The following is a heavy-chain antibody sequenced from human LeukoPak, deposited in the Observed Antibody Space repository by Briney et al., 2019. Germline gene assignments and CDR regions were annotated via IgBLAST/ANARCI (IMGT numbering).Heavy chain of an antibody. J-gene: IGHJ4*02. CDR1: GGSFSGYY. Sequence: SETLSLTCAVYGGSFSGYYWTWIRQPPGKGLEWIGEINHSGSTNYNPSLKSRVTISVDTSKNQFSLKLSSVTAADTAVYYCARGDSSGWFDYWGQGTLVTVSS. CDR2: INHSGST. V-gene: IGHV4-34*01. CDR3: ARGDSSGWFDY. D-gene: IGHD6-19*01.